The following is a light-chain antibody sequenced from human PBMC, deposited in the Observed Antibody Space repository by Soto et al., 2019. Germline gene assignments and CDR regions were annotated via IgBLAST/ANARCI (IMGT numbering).Light chain of an antibody. CDR1: QTVSSN. CDR2: YAS. J-gene: IGKJ5*01. Sequence: EVVLTQSPDTLSVSPGERATLSCRASQTVSSNLAWYQQTPGQAPRLLIYYASSRATGVPARFSGSGSGTDFTLSISSLQSEDFAVYYCQQYHKWPITFGQGTRLEIK. V-gene: IGKV3-15*01. CDR3: QQYHKWPIT.